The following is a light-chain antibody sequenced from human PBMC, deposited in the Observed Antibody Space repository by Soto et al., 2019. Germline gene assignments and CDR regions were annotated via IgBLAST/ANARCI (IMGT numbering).Light chain of an antibody. J-gene: IGLJ3*02. Sequence: QSVLTQPPSVSGAPGQRVTISCTGSSSNIGAGYDVHWYQQLPGTAPKLLIYGNSARPSGVPDRFSGSKSGTLASLAITGLQAEDEADYYCQSYDSSLSGSVFGGGTKLTVL. V-gene: IGLV1-40*01. CDR3: QSYDSSLSGSV. CDR2: GNS. CDR1: SSNIGAGYD.